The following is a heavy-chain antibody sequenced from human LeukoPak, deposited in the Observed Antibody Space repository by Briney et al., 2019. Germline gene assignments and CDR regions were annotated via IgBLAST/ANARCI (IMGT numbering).Heavy chain of an antibody. CDR2: INPNSGGT. Sequence: ASVKVSCKASGYTFTGYYMHWVRQAPGQGLEWMGWINPNSGGTNYAQKFQGRTTMTRDTSTSTAYMELRSLRSDDAAVYYCARDKPYYYDSSGYSGDYWGQGTLVTVSS. J-gene: IGHJ4*02. V-gene: IGHV1-2*02. D-gene: IGHD3-22*01. CDR3: ARDKPYYYDSSGYSGDY. CDR1: GYTFTGYY.